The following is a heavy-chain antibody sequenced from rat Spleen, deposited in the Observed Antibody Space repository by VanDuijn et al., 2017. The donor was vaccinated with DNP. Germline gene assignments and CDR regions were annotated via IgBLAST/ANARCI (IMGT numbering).Heavy chain of an antibody. CDR2: IGSDGYAP. J-gene: IGHJ2*01. V-gene: IGHV5-22*01. CDR1: GFTFSDYY. D-gene: IGHD4-3*01. CDR3: VRWNSGHFDY. Sequence: EVQLVESGGGLVQPGRSLKLSCAASGFTFSDYYMAWVRQAPTKGLEWVAYIGSDGYAPYYGDSVKGRFTNSSYNTKSNLYLQMNSLRSEDMATYYCVRWNSGHFDYWGQGVMVTVSS.